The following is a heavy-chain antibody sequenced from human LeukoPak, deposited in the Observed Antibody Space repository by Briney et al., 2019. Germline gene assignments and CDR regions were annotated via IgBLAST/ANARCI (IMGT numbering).Heavy chain of an antibody. CDR1: GFTFSSYS. D-gene: IGHD2-2*01. CDR2: ISSSSSYI. J-gene: IGHJ6*03. CDR3: ARVFIVVVPAASHYYYYMDV. V-gene: IGHV3-21*01. Sequence: GGSLRLSCAASGFTFSSYSMNWVRQAPGKGLEWVSSISSSSSYIYYADSVKGRFTISRDNAKNSLYLQMNSLRAEDTAVYYCARVFIVVVPAASHYYYYMDVWGKGTTVTVSS.